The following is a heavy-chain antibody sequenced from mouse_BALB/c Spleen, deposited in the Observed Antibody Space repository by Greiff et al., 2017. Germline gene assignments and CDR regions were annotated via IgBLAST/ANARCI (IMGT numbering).Heavy chain of an antibody. V-gene: IGHV5-6-5*01. CDR2: ISSGGST. Sequence: DVMLVESGGGLVKPGGSLKLSCAASGFTFSSYAMSWVRQTPEKRLEWVASISSGGSTYYPDSVKGRFTISRDNARNILYLQMSSLRSEDTAMYYCARGGRSTMITTDSYYFDYWGQGTTLTVSS. CDR3: ARGGRSTMITTDSYYFDY. CDR1: GFTFSSYA. J-gene: IGHJ2*01. D-gene: IGHD2-4*01.